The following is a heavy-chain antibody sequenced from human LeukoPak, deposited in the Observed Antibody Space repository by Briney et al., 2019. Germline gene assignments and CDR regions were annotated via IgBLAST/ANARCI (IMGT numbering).Heavy chain of an antibody. J-gene: IGHJ5*02. Sequence: GGSLRLSCAASGFTFDGYAMHWVRQAPGKGLEWVSGISWNSGSIGYADSVKGRFTISRDNAKNSLYLQMNSLRAEDTALYYCAKGGYSSSSRFDPWGQGTLVTVSS. CDR1: GFTFDGYA. CDR3: AKGGYSSSSRFDP. D-gene: IGHD6-6*01. CDR2: ISWNSGSI. V-gene: IGHV3-9*01.